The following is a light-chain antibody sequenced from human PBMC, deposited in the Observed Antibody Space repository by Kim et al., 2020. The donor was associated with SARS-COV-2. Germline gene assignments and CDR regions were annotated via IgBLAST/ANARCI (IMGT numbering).Light chain of an antibody. CDR3: QSYDSSLSGSV. CDR2: GNS. J-gene: IGLJ2*01. V-gene: IGLV1-40*01. CDR1: SSNIGAGYD. Sequence: QGVTISCTGGSSNIGAGYDVHWYQRLPGTAPKLLIYGNSNRPSGVPDRFSGSKSGTSASLAITGLQAEDEADYYCQSYDSSLSGSVFGGGTKLTVL.